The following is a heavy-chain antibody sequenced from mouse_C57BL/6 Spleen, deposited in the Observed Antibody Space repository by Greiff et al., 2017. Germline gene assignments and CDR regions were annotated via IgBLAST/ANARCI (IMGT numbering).Heavy chain of an antibody. CDR3: ARSYGSSYWYFDV. Sequence: EVQVVESGPELVKPGDSVKISCKASGYSFTGYFMNWVMQSHGKSLEWIGRINPYNGDTFYNQKFKGKATLTVDKSYSTAHMELRSLTSEDSAVYYCARSYGSSYWYFDVWGTGTTVTVSS. D-gene: IGHD1-1*01. CDR2: INPYNGDT. CDR1: GYSFTGYF. V-gene: IGHV1-20*01. J-gene: IGHJ1*03.